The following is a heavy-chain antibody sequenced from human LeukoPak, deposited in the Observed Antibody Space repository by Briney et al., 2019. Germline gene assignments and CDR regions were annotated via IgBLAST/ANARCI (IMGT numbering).Heavy chain of an antibody. Sequence: KPSETLSLTCAVYGGSFXGXYXXWIXXPPGXGLEWIXEINHSGSTNYNPSLKSRVTISVDTSKNQFSLKLTSVTAADTAVYYCASRLSQAATGTGGYYFDYWGQGTLVTVSS. CDR2: INHSGST. CDR3: ASRLSQAATGTGGYYFDY. D-gene: IGHD1-1*01. CDR1: GGSFXGXY. J-gene: IGHJ4*02. V-gene: IGHV4-34*01.